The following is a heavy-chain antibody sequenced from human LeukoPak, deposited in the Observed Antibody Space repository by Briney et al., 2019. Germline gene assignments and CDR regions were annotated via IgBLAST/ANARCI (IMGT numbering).Heavy chain of an antibody. D-gene: IGHD6-13*01. Sequence: GGSLRLSCAASDFTLTNAWVNWIRQAPGEGLEWVGRNKSKTDGGTTDFAAPVNGRFTISRDDSTNTVYLQMDSLKTEDTAVYYCIIAPGLFAFETWGQGTMVTVSS. CDR1: DFTLTNAW. CDR3: IIAPGLFAFET. V-gene: IGHV3-15*07. CDR2: NKSKTDGGTT. J-gene: IGHJ3*02.